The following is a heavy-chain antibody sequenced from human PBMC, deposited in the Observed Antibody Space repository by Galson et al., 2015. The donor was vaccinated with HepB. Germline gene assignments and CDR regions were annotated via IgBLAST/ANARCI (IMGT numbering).Heavy chain of an antibody. V-gene: IGHV3-11*01. CDR3: AGQYYYESSGYLEGGY. J-gene: IGHJ4*02. D-gene: IGHD3-22*01. Sequence: SLRLSCAASGFIFSDYYMSWIRQAPGKGLEWVSYISSSGGTIYYADSVKSRFTISRDNAKNSLYLQMNSLRAEDTAVYYCAGQYYYESSGYLEGGYWGRGALVTVSS. CDR2: ISSSGGTI. CDR1: GFIFSDYY.